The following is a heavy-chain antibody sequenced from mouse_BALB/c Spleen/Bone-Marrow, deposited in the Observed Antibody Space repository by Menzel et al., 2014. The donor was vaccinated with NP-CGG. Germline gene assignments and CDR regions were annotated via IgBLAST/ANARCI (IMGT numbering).Heavy chain of an antibody. Sequence: VQLQQSGPELVKPGASVKMSCKASGYTFTAYVMHWVKRKPGQGLEWIGYINPYNDGTNYIEKFKGKATLTSDIPSSTAYVELSSLTSEDSAVYYCAREGWLLRFDYWGQGTTLTVSS. CDR3: AREGWLLRFDY. CDR2: INPYNDGT. D-gene: IGHD2-3*01. V-gene: IGHV1-14*01. CDR1: GYTFTAYV. J-gene: IGHJ2*01.